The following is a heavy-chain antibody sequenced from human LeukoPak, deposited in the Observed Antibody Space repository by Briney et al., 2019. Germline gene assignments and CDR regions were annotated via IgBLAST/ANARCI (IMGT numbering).Heavy chain of an antibody. CDR3: ASSFLGPEKYWYFDL. CDR2: ITHSGST. V-gene: IGHV4-34*01. CDR1: GESFSGYY. J-gene: IGHJ2*01. Sequence: SETLSLTCAVYGESFSGYYWSWIRQPPGKGLEWIGEITHSGSTNYNPSLKSRVTISVVTSKNQFSLKLSSVTAADTAVYYCASSFLGPEKYWYFDLWGRGTLVTVSS. D-gene: IGHD2/OR15-2a*01.